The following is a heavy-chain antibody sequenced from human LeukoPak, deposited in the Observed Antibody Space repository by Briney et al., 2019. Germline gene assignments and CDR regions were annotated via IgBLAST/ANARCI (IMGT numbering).Heavy chain of an antibody. CDR2: IKQDGSAK. J-gene: IGHJ4*02. D-gene: IGHD6-13*01. V-gene: IGHV3-7*01. CDR1: GFTFSPYW. Sequence: GGSLRLSCAASGFTFSPYWMTWVRQAPGKGLEWVANIKQDGSAKFYVDSVKGRFTISRDNAKNSLYLQMNSLRAEDTAVYYCARHNAGYSSSWYRDSWGQGTLVTVSS. CDR3: ARHNAGYSSSWYRDS.